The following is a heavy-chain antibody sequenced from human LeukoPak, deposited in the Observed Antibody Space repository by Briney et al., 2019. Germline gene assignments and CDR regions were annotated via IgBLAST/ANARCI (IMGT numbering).Heavy chain of an antibody. J-gene: IGHJ4*02. D-gene: IGHD2-21*02. CDR3: ARRPYQGVVTASVDY. V-gene: IGHV1-8*01. CDR1: GYTFTSYD. Sequence: ASVKVSCTASGYTFTSYDINWVRQATGQGLEWMGWMNPNSGNTGYAQKFQGRVTMTRNTSISTAYMELSSLGSEDTAVYYCARRPYQGVVTASVDYWGQGTLVTVSS. CDR2: MNPNSGNT.